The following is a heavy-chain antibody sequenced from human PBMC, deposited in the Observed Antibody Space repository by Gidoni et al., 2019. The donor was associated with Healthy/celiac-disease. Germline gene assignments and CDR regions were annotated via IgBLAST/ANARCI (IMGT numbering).Heavy chain of an antibody. V-gene: IGHV1-69*01. CDR3: ASRRPAAPLLYAFDI. J-gene: IGHJ3*02. CDR2: IIPICGTA. Sequence: QVQLLQSGAEAMKPASSVMVSCMASVGTFSSYAISWVRQAPGQGLEWRGGIIPICGTANYAQKFQGRVTITADESTSTAYMELSSLRSEDTAVYYCASRRPAAPLLYAFDIWGQGTMVTVSS. CDR1: VGTFSSYA. D-gene: IGHD2-2*01.